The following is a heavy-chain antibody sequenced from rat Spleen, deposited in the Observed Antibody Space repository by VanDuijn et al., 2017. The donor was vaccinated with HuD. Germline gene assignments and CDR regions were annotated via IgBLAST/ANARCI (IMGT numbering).Heavy chain of an antibody. J-gene: IGHJ1*01. Sequence: EVQLAGSGGGLVQPGRSLKLSCAASGFTFSDYYMAWVRQAPTKGLEWVASISYDGGSTYYRDSVKGRFTVSRDNARSSLYLQMDSLRSEDTATYYCTREKGGYGYFDFWGPGTMVTVSS. V-gene: IGHV5-20*01. CDR3: TREKGGYGYFDF. D-gene: IGHD1-11*01. CDR2: ISYDGGST. CDR1: GFTFSDYY.